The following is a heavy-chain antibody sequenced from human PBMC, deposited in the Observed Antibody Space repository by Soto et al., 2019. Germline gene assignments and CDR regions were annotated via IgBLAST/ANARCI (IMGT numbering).Heavy chain of an antibody. CDR3: ARGGSGYAIYYYYYYYMDV. D-gene: IGHD5-12*01. CDR2: INAGNGNT. V-gene: IGHV1-3*01. Sequence: ASVKVSCKASGYTFTSYAMHWVRQAPGQRLEWMGWINAGNGNTKYSQKFQGRVTITRDTSASTAYMELSSLRSEDTAVYYCARGGSGYAIYYYYYYYMDVWGKGTTVTVSS. CDR1: GYTFTSYA. J-gene: IGHJ6*03.